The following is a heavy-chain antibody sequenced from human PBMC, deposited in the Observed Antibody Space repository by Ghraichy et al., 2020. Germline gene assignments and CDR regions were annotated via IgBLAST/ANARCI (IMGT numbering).Heavy chain of an antibody. CDR3: ASPLPYYYYGMDV. CDR2: INHSGST. Sequence: SETLSLTCAFYGGSFSGYYWSWIRQPPGKGLEWIGEINHSGSTNYNPSLKSRVTISVDTSKNQFSLKLSSVTAADTAVYYCASPLPYYYYGMDVWGQGTTVTVSS. V-gene: IGHV4-34*01. J-gene: IGHJ6*02. CDR1: GGSFSGYY.